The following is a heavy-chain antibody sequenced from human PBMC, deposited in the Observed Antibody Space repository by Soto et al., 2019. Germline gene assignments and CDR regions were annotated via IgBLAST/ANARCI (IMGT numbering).Heavy chain of an antibody. J-gene: IGHJ5*02. D-gene: IGHD5-12*01. V-gene: IGHV4-31*03. CDR2: IYYSGST. CDR3: AREKAPRDGYKPTNWFDP. CDR1: GGSISSGGYY. Sequence: SETLSLTCTVSGGSISSGGYYWSWIRQHPGKGLEWIGYIYYSGSTYYNPSLKSRVTISVDTSKNQFSLKLSSVTAAETAVYYCAREKAPRDGYKPTNWFDPWGQGTLVTVSS.